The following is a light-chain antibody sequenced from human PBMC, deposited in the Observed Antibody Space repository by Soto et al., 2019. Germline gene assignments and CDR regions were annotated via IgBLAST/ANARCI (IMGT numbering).Light chain of an antibody. CDR1: SSSIGTNY. CDR2: RSN. Sequence: QPVLTQPPAASGTPGQRVTISCSGSSSSIGTNYVSWHQQFPGRAPKLLIYRSNQRPSGVPDRFSGSKSGTSASLAISGLRSEDEADYYCAARDDSLSGWVFGGGTKLTVL. CDR3: AARDDSLSGWV. J-gene: IGLJ3*02. V-gene: IGLV1-47*01.